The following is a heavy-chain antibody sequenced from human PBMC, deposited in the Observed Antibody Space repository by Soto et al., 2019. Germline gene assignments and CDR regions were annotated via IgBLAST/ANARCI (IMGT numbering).Heavy chain of an antibody. CDR3: ARGSYYYDSSGYYYPYYYGMDV. Sequence: PGGSLRLSCAASGFTVSSNYMSWVRQAPGKGLEWVSVIYSGGSTYYADSVKGRFTISRDNSKNTLYLQMNSLRAEDTAVYYCARGSYYYDSSGYYYPYYYGMDVWGQGTTVTVSS. D-gene: IGHD3-22*01. J-gene: IGHJ6*02. CDR2: IYSGGST. V-gene: IGHV3-66*01. CDR1: GFTVSSNY.